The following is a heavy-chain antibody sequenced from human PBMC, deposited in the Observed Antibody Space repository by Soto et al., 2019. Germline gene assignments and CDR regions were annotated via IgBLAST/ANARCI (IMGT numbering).Heavy chain of an antibody. Sequence: SETLSLTCAVYGGSFSGYYWSWIRQPPGKGLEWIGEINHSGSTNYNPSLKSRVTISVDTSKNQFSLKLSSVTAADTAVYYCARKGGYGSGSYPNWFDPPGQGAPVTVS. V-gene: IGHV4-34*01. CDR2: INHSGST. CDR3: ARKGGYGSGSYPNWFDP. D-gene: IGHD3-10*01. J-gene: IGHJ5*02. CDR1: GGSFSGYY.